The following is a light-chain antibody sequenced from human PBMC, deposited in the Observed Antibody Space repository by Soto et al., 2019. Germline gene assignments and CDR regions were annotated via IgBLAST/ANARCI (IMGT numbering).Light chain of an antibody. Sequence: QSVLTQPASVSGSPGQSITISCTGTSSDVGGYNYVSWFQQHPGRAPKLMIYDVNNRPSGVSNRFSGSKSGTTASLMISGLQAEDEAEYFCSSYAGTTTLVVFGGGTKLTVL. CDR1: SSDVGGYNY. CDR3: SSYAGTTTLVV. V-gene: IGLV2-14*01. J-gene: IGLJ2*01. CDR2: DVN.